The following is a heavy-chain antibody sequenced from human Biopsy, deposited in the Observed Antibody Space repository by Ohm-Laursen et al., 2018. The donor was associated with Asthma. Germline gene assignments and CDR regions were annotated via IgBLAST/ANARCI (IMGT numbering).Heavy chain of an antibody. CDR3: ARGDSSNWSHYYFDY. D-gene: IGHD3-22*01. J-gene: IGHJ4*02. CDR2: ILSDGGEP. Sequence: SLRLSCAASGFTFRHYALHWVRQAPGKGLEWVAFILSDGGEPSYADSVRGRFTIPRDYSKNTLYLQMHSLRAEDTAVYYCARGDSSNWSHYYFDYWGQGTLVTVSS. V-gene: IGHV3-33*01. CDR1: GFTFRHYA.